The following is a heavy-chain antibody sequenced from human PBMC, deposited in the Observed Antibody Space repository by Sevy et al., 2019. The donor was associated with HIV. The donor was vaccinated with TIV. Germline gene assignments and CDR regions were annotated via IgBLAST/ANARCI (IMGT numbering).Heavy chain of an antibody. CDR3: AKLVGSSSLPVPSWFDP. J-gene: IGHJ5*02. CDR1: GFKFSSSP. Sequence: GGSLRLSCVTSGFKFSSSPMHWVRQSPGKGLEWVSAISGSGGSTYYADSVKGRFTISRDNSKNTLYLQMNSLRAEDTAVYYCAKLVGSSSLPVPSWFDPWGQGTLVTVSS. V-gene: IGHV3-23*01. D-gene: IGHD6-6*01. CDR2: ISGSGGST.